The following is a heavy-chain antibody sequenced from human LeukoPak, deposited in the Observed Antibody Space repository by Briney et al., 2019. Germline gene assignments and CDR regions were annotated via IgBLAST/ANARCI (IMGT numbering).Heavy chain of an antibody. D-gene: IGHD2-15*01. J-gene: IGHJ4*02. V-gene: IGHV3-23*01. CDR2: ISGSGGST. Sequence: GGSLRLSCAASGFTFSSYAMSWVRQAPGKGLEWVSAISGSGGSTYYADSVKGRFTISRDNAKNSLYLQMNSLRAEDTAVYYCAREKGSGYFDYWGQGTLVTVSS. CDR3: AREKGSGYFDY. CDR1: GFTFSSYA.